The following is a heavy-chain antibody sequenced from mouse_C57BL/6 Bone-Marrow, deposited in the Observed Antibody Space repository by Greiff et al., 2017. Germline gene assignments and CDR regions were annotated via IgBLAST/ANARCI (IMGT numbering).Heavy chain of an antibody. J-gene: IGHJ3*01. V-gene: IGHV3-6*01. Sequence: EVKLQESGPGLVKPSQSLSFTCSVTGYPITSGSFWNWNRQPPGNKLEWMGYIRYAGSNNYNPSLKNRISITRDTSQNPSFLKVNSVTTEDTAAYYCARRYYGSSWFAYWGQGTLVTVSA. CDR3: ARRYYGSSWFAY. D-gene: IGHD1-1*01. CDR1: GYPITSGSF. CDR2: IRYAGSN.